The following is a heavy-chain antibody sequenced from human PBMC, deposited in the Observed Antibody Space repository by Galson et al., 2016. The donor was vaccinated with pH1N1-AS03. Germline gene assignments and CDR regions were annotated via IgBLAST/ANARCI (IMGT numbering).Heavy chain of an antibody. V-gene: IGHV3-21*01. CDR2: ISSANSYI. J-gene: IGHJ4*02. Sequence: SLRLSCAASGFTFSSYNMPWVRQAPGKGLEWVSSISSANSYIYYADSLKGRFTISRDNAKQSLYLEMNTLRAEDTAGYYCARELESSTSPPFDFWGQGTLVTVSS. CDR3: ARELESSTSPPFDF. CDR1: GFTFSSYN. D-gene: IGHD1-1*01.